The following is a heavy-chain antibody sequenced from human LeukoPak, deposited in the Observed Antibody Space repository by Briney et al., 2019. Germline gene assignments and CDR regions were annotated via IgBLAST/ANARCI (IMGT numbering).Heavy chain of an antibody. CDR3: ARADRLHGGPYLIGP. CDR2: INPNSGGT. V-gene: IGHV1-2*02. Sequence: ASVKVSCKTSGYSFTDYYMHWVRQAPGQGLEWMGWINPNSGGTSSAQKFQGRVTMTRGTFITTVYMEVSWLTSDDTAIYYCARADRLHGGPYLIGPWGQGTLVTVSS. CDR1: GYSFTDYY. J-gene: IGHJ5*02. D-gene: IGHD2-21*01.